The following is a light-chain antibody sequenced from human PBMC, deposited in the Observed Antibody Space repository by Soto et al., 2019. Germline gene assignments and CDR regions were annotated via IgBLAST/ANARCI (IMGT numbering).Light chain of an antibody. CDR3: SAYTSSSTYVV. CDR2: DVS. Sequence: QSALTQPASVSGSPVQSITISCTGTSSDVGGYNYVSWNQQHPGKAPKLMIYDVSNRPSVVSNRFSGSKSGNTASLTISGLQAEDEADYYCSAYTSSSTYVVFGGGTKLTVL. CDR1: SSDVGGYNY. V-gene: IGLV2-14*01. J-gene: IGLJ2*01.